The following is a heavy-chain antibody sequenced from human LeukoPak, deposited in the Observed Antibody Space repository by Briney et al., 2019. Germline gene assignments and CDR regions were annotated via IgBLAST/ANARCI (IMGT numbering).Heavy chain of an antibody. D-gene: IGHD6-6*01. CDR2: FDPEDGET. CDR3: ATGARIAATLGY. V-gene: IGHV1-24*01. Sequence: ASVKVSCKVSGYTLTELSMHWVRRAPGKGLEWMGGFDPEDGETIYAQKFQGRVTMTEDTSTDTAYMELSSLRSEDTAVYYCATGARIAATLGYWGQGTLVTVSS. J-gene: IGHJ4*02. CDR1: GYTLTELS.